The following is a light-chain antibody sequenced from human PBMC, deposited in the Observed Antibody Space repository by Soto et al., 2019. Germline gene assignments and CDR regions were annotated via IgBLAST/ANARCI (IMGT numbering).Light chain of an antibody. Sequence: ETVLTQSPATLSLSPGERATLSCRASQSISSSLAWYQQTPGQAPRLLIYDASKRATGIPARFSGSGSGTEFTLTISSLEPEDFAVYFCQQRFTWPSFGPGTKVDIK. V-gene: IGKV3-11*01. CDR2: DAS. J-gene: IGKJ3*01. CDR3: QQRFTWPS. CDR1: QSISSS.